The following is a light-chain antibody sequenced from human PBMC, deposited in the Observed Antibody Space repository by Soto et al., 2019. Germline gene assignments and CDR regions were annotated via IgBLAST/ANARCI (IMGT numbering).Light chain of an antibody. Sequence: EIVMTQSPATLSVSPGERATLSFRASQSVSSDLAWYHQKPGQAPRLLIYGASSRATGIPDRFSGSGSGTDFTLTISSLEPEDFAVFYCQQRSNWPHTFGQGTKVDIK. CDR3: QQRSNWPHT. CDR1: QSVSSD. J-gene: IGKJ1*01. V-gene: IGKV3-11*01. CDR2: GAS.